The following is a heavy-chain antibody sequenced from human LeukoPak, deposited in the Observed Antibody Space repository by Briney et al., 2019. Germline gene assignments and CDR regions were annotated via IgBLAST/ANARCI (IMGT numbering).Heavy chain of an antibody. Sequence: SETLSLTCAVSGYSISSGYYWAWIRQPPGNGLEWIGYIYYSGSTNCNPSLKSRVTISVDTSKNQFSLKLSSVTAADTAVYYCASINLSGWYLFDYWGQGTLVTVSS. V-gene: IGHV4-61*01. D-gene: IGHD6-19*01. CDR2: IYYSGST. CDR1: GYSISSGYY. J-gene: IGHJ4*02. CDR3: ASINLSGWYLFDY.